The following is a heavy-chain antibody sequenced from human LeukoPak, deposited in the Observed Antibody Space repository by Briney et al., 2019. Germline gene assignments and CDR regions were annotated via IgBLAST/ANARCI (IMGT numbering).Heavy chain of an antibody. CDR2: ISGSGSVI. CDR1: GFTFSDYY. J-gene: IGHJ4*02. Sequence: GGSLRLSCAASGFTFSDYYMTWIRQAPGKGLETIAYISGSGSVIVYADSVKGRFTISRDNAQNSLYLQMSSLRDEDTAVYYCSRDPRPCDYWGQGTLVTVSA. V-gene: IGHV3-11*04. CDR3: SRDPRPCDY.